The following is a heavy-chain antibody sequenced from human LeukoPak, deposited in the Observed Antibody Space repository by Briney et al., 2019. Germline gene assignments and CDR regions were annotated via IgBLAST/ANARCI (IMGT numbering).Heavy chain of an antibody. CDR2: ISSSSTYI. V-gene: IGHV3-21*01. Sequence: GGSLRLSCAASGFTFSSYSMNWVRQAPGKGLEWVSSISSSSTYIYYADSVKGRFTISRDNAKNSLYLQMNSLRAEDTAVYYCARPRPMVRGVIHDAFDIWGQGTMVTVSS. D-gene: IGHD3-10*01. J-gene: IGHJ3*02. CDR1: GFTFSSYS. CDR3: ARPRPMVRGVIHDAFDI.